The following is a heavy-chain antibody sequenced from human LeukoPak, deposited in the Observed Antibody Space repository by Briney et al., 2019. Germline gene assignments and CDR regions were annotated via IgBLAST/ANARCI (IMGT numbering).Heavy chain of an antibody. J-gene: IGHJ3*02. V-gene: IGHV1-2*02. Sequence: ASVKVSCKASGYTFTSYDINWVRQATGQGLEWMGWINPNSGGTNYAQKFQGRVTMTRDTSISTAYMELSRLRSDDTAVYYCARGHYSSSWLRGGPDAFDIWGQGTMVTVSS. CDR2: INPNSGGT. CDR3: ARGHYSSSWLRGGPDAFDI. D-gene: IGHD6-13*01. CDR1: GYTFTSYD.